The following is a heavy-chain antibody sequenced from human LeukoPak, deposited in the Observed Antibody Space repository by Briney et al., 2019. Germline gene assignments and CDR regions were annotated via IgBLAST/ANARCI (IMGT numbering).Heavy chain of an antibody. V-gene: IGHV4-39*07. CDR1: GGSISSSSYY. CDR3: ARYLPADSSGYYSSYFDY. CDR2: IYYSGST. Sequence: SETLSLTCTVSGGSISSSSYYWGWIRQPPGKGLEWIGSIYYSGSTYYNPSLKSRVTISVDTSKNQFSLKLSSVTAADTAVYYCARYLPADSSGYYSSYFDYWGQGTLVTVSS. J-gene: IGHJ4*02. D-gene: IGHD3-22*01.